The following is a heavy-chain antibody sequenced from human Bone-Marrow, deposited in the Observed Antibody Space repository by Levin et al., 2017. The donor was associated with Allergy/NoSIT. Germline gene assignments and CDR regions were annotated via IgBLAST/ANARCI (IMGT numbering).Heavy chain of an antibody. CDR2: IDPEDEHT. J-gene: IGHJ6*02. CDR1: GYGFSDYY. D-gene: IGHD1-26*01. Sequence: AASVKVSCKVSGYGFSDYYLHWVQQAPGKGLEWMGLIDPEDEHTIYAEKFKDKVTITADTSTDTAYLELSSLRSEDTALYYCATEDRVTGSPKGLDVWGQGTTVTVSS. CDR3: ATEDRVTGSPKGLDV. V-gene: IGHV1-69-2*01.